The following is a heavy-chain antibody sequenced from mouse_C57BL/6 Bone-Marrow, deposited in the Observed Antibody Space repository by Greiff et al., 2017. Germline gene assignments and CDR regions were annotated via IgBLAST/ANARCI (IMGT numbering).Heavy chain of an antibody. J-gene: IGHJ2*01. CDR2: IYPRSGNT. V-gene: IGHV1-81*01. CDR3: ARTRPHYGSSQYYFDY. Sequence: QVQLKESGAELARPGASVKLSCKASGYTFTSYGISWVKQRTGQGLEWIGEIYPRSGNTYYNEKFKGKATLTADKSSSTAYMELRSLTSEDSAVYFCARTRPHYGSSQYYFDYWGQGTTLTVSS. CDR1: GYTFTSYG. D-gene: IGHD1-1*01.